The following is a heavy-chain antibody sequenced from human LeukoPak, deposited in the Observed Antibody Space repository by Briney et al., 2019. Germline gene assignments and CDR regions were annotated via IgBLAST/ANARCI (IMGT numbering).Heavy chain of an antibody. V-gene: IGHV4-61*02. Sequence: SQTLSLTCTVSGGSISSGSYYWSWIRQPAGKGLEWIGRIYTSGSTNYNPSLKSRVTISVDTSKNQFSLKLSSVTAADTAVYYCARDIVVVPAANQVVNWFDPWGQGTLVTVPT. CDR1: GGSISSGSYY. D-gene: IGHD2-2*01. CDR3: ARDIVVVPAANQVVNWFDP. J-gene: IGHJ5*02. CDR2: IYTSGST.